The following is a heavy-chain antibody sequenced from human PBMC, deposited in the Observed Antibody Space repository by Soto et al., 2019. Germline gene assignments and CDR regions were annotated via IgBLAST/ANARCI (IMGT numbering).Heavy chain of an antibody. CDR3: AAFVVVTTDAFDI. Sequence: VGSLRLSCAASGFTFSSYSMNWVRQAPGKGLEWVSSISSSSSYIYYADSVKGRFTISRDNAKNSLYLQMNSLRAEDTAVYYCAAFVVVTTDAFDIWGQGTMVTVSS. V-gene: IGHV3-21*01. D-gene: IGHD2-2*01. J-gene: IGHJ3*02. CDR2: ISSSSSYI. CDR1: GFTFSSYS.